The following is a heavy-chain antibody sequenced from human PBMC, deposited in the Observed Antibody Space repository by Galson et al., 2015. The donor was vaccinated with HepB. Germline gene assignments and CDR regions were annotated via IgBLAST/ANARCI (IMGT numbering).Heavy chain of an antibody. Sequence: SLRLSCAASGFTFSSYSMNWVRQAPGKGLEWVSYISSSSSTIYYADSVKGRFTISRDNAKNSLYLQMNSLRAEDTAVYYCARGAWGVLLRTYYFDYWGQGTLVTVSS. J-gene: IGHJ4*02. V-gene: IGHV3-48*04. CDR3: ARGAWGVLLRTYYFDY. D-gene: IGHD3-10*01. CDR2: ISSSSSTI. CDR1: GFTFSSYS.